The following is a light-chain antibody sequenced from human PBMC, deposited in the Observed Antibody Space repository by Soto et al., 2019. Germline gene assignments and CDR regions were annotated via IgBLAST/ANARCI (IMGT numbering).Light chain of an antibody. V-gene: IGKV1-39*01. CDR1: LSIDKY. CDR2: AAS. J-gene: IGKJ1*01. CDR3: QQSYSSPGT. Sequence: DIQMTQSPSSLSASVGERVTITCRASLSIDKYLNWYQHKPGKAPYLLIYAASHLRSGVPTRFSGSGTGTSFTLTISSLQYEDLATYYCQQSYSSPGTFGRGTKVELK.